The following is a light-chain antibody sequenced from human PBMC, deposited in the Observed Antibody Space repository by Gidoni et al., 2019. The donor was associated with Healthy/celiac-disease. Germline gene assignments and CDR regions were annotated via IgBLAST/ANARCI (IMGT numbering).Light chain of an antibody. CDR1: QSISSY. V-gene: IGKV1-39*01. CDR3: QQSYSPALT. CDR2: AAS. J-gene: IGKJ4*01. Sequence: DIQMTQSPSSLSASVGDRVTITCRASQSISSYLNWYQQKPGKAPKRLIYAASSLQSGVPSRFSGSGSGTDFTLTISSLQPEDFATYYCQQSYSPALTFGGXTKVEIK.